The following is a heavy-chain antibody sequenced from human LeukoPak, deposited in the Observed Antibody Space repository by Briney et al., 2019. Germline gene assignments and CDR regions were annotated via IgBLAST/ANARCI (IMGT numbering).Heavy chain of an antibody. V-gene: IGHV3-53*01. CDR3: ARAPIDKVVAGTFFGH. J-gene: IGHJ4*02. CDR1: GFTVSSSY. Sequence: PGGSLRLSCTSSGFTVSSSYIRWVRQAPGKGLECVAVIYSGVSTDNAASVKDRFTIARDASKNTVFHQMTSLRVEDTAVHHYARAPIDKVVAGTFFGHWGQGTVVTVSS. CDR2: IYSGVST. D-gene: IGHD6-19*01.